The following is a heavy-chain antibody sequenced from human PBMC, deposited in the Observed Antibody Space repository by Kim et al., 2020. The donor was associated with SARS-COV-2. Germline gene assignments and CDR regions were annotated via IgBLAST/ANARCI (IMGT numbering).Heavy chain of an antibody. J-gene: IGHJ3*02. D-gene: IGHD3-22*01. CDR3: AKYYERSGYYSGAFDI. Sequence: GGSLRLSCAASGFPFSEYWMSWVRQAPGKRLEWVASIKEDGSERGYVDSVKGRFTIFRDNAKNSLYLQMNSLRAEDTALYHCAKYYERSGYYSGAFDIWGQGTMVAGSP. CDR2: IKEDGSER. CDR1: GFPFSEYW. V-gene: IGHV3-7*02.